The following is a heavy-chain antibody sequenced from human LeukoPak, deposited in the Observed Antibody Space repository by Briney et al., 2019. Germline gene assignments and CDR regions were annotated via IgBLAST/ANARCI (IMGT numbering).Heavy chain of an antibody. V-gene: IGHV3-53*01. J-gene: IGHJ4*02. CDR1: GFTFSSYA. CDR3: ARGLQWGPLDDY. D-gene: IGHD4-11*01. Sequence: PGGSLRLSCAASGFTFSSYAMSWVRQAPGKGLEWVSVIYSGGSTYSADSVKGRFTISRDNSKNTLYLQMNSLRAEDTAVYYCARGLQWGPLDDYWGQGTLVTVSS. CDR2: IYSGGST.